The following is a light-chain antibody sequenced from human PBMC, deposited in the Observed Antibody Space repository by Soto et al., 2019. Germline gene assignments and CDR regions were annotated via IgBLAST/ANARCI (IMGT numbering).Light chain of an antibody. J-gene: IGLJ2*01. Sequence: QSVLTQPASVSGSPGQSITISCTGTSSDVGYYDYVSWYQQHPDKAPKLLIYEVSNRPSGISYRFSGSKSGNTASLTISGLQAEDEADYYCSSYTSSSTVFFGGGTKLTVL. V-gene: IGLV2-14*01. CDR3: SSYTSSSTVF. CDR2: EVS. CDR1: SSDVGYYDY.